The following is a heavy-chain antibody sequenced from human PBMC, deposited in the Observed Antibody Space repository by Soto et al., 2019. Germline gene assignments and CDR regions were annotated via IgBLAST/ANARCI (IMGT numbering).Heavy chain of an antibody. CDR1: GFTFSSYA. CDR3: ATVPAVSYGMDV. CDR2: ISGSGGGT. Sequence: GGSLRLSCAASGFTFSSYAMSWVRQAPGKGLEWVSAISGSGGGTYYADSVKGRFTISRDNSKNTLYLQMNSLRAEDTAVYYCATVPAVSYGMDVWGQGTTVTVSS. J-gene: IGHJ6*02. V-gene: IGHV3-23*01. D-gene: IGHD2-2*01.